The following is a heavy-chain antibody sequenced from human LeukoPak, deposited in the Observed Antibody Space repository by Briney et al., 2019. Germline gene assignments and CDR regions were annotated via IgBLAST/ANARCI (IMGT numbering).Heavy chain of an antibody. CDR1: GYTFTSYA. CDR3: ARGFADSSSWYDMDYYYGMDV. Sequence: GASVKVSCKASGYTFTSYAMHWVRQAPGQRLEWMGWINAGNGNTKYSQKFQGRVTITRDTSASTAYMELSSLRSEDTAVYYCARGFADSSSWYDMDYYYGMDVWGQGTTVTVSS. V-gene: IGHV1-3*01. D-gene: IGHD6-13*01. CDR2: INAGNGNT. J-gene: IGHJ6*02.